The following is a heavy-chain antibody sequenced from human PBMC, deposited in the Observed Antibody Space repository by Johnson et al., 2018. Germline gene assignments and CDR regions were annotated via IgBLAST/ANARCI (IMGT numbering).Heavy chain of an antibody. V-gene: IGHV5-51*01. CDR2: IYPGDSDT. Sequence: VQLVESGAEVKKPGESXKISCKGSGYIFTSYWIGWVRQMPGKGLEWMGLIYPGDSDTRYSPSFQGQVTISAAKSIRTASLQWGSLRASDSAMYYCARRDRGSSRVDYWGQGTLVTVSS. D-gene: IGHD3-10*01. CDR3: ARRDRGSSRVDY. J-gene: IGHJ4*02. CDR1: GYIFTSYW.